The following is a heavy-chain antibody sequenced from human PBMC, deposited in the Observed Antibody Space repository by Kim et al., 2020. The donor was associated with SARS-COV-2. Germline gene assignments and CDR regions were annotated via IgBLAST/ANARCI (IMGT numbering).Heavy chain of an antibody. CDR2: IYSGSST. CDR3: ARDRSCSGGSCWGT. V-gene: IGHV3-53*01. CDR1: GFSVTSNF. Sequence: GGSLRLSCAASGFSVTSNFMTWVRQAPGKGLEWVSLIYSGSSTYYADSVKGRFTISRDNSKNTLYLQMNSLRADDTAVYYCARDRSCSGGSCWGTWGQGTLVTVSS. D-gene: IGHD2-15*01. J-gene: IGHJ4*02.